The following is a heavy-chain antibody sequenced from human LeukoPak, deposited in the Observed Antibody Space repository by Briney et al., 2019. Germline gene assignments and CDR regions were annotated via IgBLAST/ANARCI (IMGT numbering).Heavy chain of an antibody. V-gene: IGHV4-59*01. J-gene: IGHJ3*02. CDR1: GDSISSYY. CDR2: IYYSGST. CDR3: ARDVGITIFGVADDAFDI. D-gene: IGHD3-3*01. Sequence: SETLSLTCTVSGDSISSYYWSWIRQPPGKGLEWIGYIYYSGSTNYNPSLKSRVTISVDTSKNQFSLKLSSVTAADTAVYCCARDVGITIFGVADDAFDIWGQGTMVTVSS.